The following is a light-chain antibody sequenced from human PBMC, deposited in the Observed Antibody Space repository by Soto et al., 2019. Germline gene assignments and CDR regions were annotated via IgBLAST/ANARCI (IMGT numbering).Light chain of an antibody. V-gene: IGLV2-11*01. CDR2: DVT. J-gene: IGLJ1*01. CDR1: SSDVGSYNL. CDR3: LSYAGSYIYV. Sequence: QSALTQPASVSGSPGQSITISCTGTSSDVGSYNLVSWYQQHPGKAPKLMIYDVTKRPSGVPDRFSASKSGNTASLTISGLQAEDEADYYCLSYAGSYIYVFGTGTKLTVL.